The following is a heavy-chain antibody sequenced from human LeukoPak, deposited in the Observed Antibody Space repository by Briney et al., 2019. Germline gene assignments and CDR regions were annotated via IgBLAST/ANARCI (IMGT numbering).Heavy chain of an antibody. CDR3: ITDKNSGWFGIFDS. CDR2: IRRKSDGGTT. V-gene: IGHV3-15*01. D-gene: IGHD6-19*01. CDR1: GFTVSNTG. Sequence: GGSLRLSCGASGFTVSNTGMSWVRQAPGKGLEWVGRIRRKSDGGTTDYAAPVKGRFTISREDSKNTQYLEMNSLNTEDTAVYYCITDKNSGWFGIFDSWGQGTLVTVSS. J-gene: IGHJ4*02.